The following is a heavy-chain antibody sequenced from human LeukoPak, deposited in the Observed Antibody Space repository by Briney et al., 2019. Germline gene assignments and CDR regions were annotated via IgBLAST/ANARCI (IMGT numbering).Heavy chain of an antibody. CDR3: TTVSPYGDYLYYFDF. Sequence: GESLRLSCAASGFAFKNAWMSWVRQAPGKGLEWVGRIESKIDGGRTDYAAAVKGRFTISRDDSKNILFLHMNGLNTEDTAVYYCTTVSPYGDYLYYFDFWGLGTLVTVSS. D-gene: IGHD4-17*01. V-gene: IGHV3-15*04. CDR1: GFAFKNAW. J-gene: IGHJ4*02. CDR2: IESKIDGGRT.